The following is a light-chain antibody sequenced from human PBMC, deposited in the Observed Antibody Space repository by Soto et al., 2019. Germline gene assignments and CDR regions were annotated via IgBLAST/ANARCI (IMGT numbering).Light chain of an antibody. J-gene: IGKJ1*01. CDR2: GVS. CDR1: QSVSSSY. CDR3: QQYNEWPET. Sequence: EIVMTQSPGTLSLSPGEGATFSCRSSQSVSSSYLAWYQQKPGQAPRLLIYGVSSRATGIPGRFSGSGSGTEFTLIISSLQSEDFAVYYCQQYNEWPETFGHGTKVDIK. V-gene: IGKV3D-15*01.